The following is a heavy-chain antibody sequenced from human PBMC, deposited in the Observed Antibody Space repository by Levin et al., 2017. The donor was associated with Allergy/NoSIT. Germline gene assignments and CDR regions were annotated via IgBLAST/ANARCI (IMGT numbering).Heavy chain of an antibody. CDR2: INSDGSST. V-gene: IGHV3-74*01. CDR3: ASALIVPAAIWLDDFDI. Sequence: ETLSLTCAASGFTFSSYWMHWVRQAPGKGLVWVSRINSDGSSTSYADSVKGRFTISRDNAKNTLYLQMNSLRAEDTAVYYCASALIVPAAIWLDDFDIWGQGTMVTVSS. CDR1: GFTFSSYW. J-gene: IGHJ3*02. D-gene: IGHD2-2*01.